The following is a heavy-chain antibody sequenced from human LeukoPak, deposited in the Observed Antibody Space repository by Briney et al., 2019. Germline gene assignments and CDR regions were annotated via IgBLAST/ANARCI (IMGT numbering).Heavy chain of an antibody. J-gene: IGHJ4*02. D-gene: IGHD6-13*01. Sequence: GESLKIPFKGSGYSFTNYWIGWVRQMAGQGLEWIGIIYPGDSDTRYSPSFQGQVTISADKSISTAYLQWSSLKASDTAMYYCARHALPGIAAAGVDYWGQGTLVTVSS. CDR2: IYPGDSDT. V-gene: IGHV5-51*01. CDR3: ARHALPGIAAAGVDY. CDR1: GYSFTNYW.